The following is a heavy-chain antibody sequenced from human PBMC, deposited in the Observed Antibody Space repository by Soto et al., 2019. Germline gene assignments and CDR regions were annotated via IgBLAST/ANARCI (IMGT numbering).Heavy chain of an antibody. CDR1: GGSISSGGYY. J-gene: IGHJ5*02. CDR2: IYYSGST. D-gene: IGHD3-3*01. CDR3: AGTPSGYYVRFDP. V-gene: IGHV4-31*03. Sequence: SETLSLTCTVSGGSISSGGYYWSWIRQHPGKGLEWIGYIYYSGSTYHNPSLKSRVTISVDTSKNQFSLKLSSVTAADTAVYYCAGTPSGYYVRFDPWGQGTLVTVSS.